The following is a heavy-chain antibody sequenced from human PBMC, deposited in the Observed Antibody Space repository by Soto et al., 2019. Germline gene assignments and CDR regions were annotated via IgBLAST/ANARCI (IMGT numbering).Heavy chain of an antibody. CDR2: ISYDGSNK. CDR3: ASRGMDCSGGSCYSETFDY. V-gene: IGHV3-30-3*01. Sequence: GGSLRLSCAASGFTFSSYAMHWVRQAPGKGLEWVAVISYDGSNKYYADSVKGRFTISRDNSKNTLYLQMNSLRAEDTAVYYCASRGMDCSGGSCYSETFDYWGQGTLVTVSS. D-gene: IGHD2-15*01. CDR1: GFTFSSYA. J-gene: IGHJ4*02.